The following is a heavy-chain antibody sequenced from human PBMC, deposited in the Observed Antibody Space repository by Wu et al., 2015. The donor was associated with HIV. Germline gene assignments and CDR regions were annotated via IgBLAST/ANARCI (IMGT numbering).Heavy chain of an antibody. J-gene: IGHJ4*02. D-gene: IGHD3-22*01. CDR3: ARDMTYYYDNSGFFRLDY. CDR2: IIPRLGTT. CDR1: GGNDGGTFSSHP. Sequence: HVQLVQSGTEVKKPGSSVKVSCKIFGGNDGGTFSSHPISWVRQAPGRGLEWMGGIIPRLGTTNYAQIFQGRVSITADEFTTTAYMELSSLRSGDTAVYYCARDMTYYYDNSGFFRLDYWGQGTLITVSS. V-gene: IGHV1-69*12.